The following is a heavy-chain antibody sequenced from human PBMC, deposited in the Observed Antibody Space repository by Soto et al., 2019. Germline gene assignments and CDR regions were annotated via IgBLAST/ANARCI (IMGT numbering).Heavy chain of an antibody. CDR1: GFTFSSYA. J-gene: IGHJ6*02. CDR3: AKDLYCSGGSCYYPGDYYYYYGMDV. D-gene: IGHD2-15*01. Sequence: GGSLRLSCAASGFTFSSYAMSWVRQAPGKGLEWVSAISGSGGSTYYADSVKGRFTISRDNSKNTLYLQMNSLRAEDTAVYYCAKDLYCSGGSCYYPGDYYYYYGMDVWGQGTTVTVSS. V-gene: IGHV3-23*01. CDR2: ISGSGGST.